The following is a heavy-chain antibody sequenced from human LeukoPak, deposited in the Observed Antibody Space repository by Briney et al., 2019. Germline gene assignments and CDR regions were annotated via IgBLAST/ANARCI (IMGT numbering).Heavy chain of an antibody. CDR3: ARTMVRGVIITAFDI. D-gene: IGHD3-10*01. J-gene: IGHJ3*02. Sequence: GASVKVSCKASGYTFTSYAMHWVRQAPGQRLEWMGWINAGNGNTNYAQKLQGRVTMTTDTSTSTAYMELRSLRSDDTAVYYCARTMVRGVIITAFDIWGQGTMVTVSS. V-gene: IGHV1-3*01. CDR2: INAGNGNT. CDR1: GYTFTSYA.